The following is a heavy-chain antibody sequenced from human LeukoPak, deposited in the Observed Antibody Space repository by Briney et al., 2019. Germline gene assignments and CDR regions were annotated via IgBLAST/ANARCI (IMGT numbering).Heavy chain of an antibody. V-gene: IGHV3-53*01. J-gene: IGHJ4*02. CDR2: IYSSGST. CDR1: GLTVSSNY. D-gene: IGHD5-24*01. Sequence: GGSLRLSCAASGLTVSSNYMSWVRQAPGKGLEWVSLIYSSGSTYYADSAKGRFTISRDNSKNTQFLQMNSLTAEDTAMYYCTRTFLSGDGYKVGYFDYWGQGTLVTVSS. CDR3: TRTFLSGDGYKVGYFDY.